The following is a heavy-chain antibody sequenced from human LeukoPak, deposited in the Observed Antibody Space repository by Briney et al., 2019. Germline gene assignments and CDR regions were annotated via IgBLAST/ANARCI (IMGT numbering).Heavy chain of an antibody. Sequence: PSETLSLTCSVSGGSVRTYYWAWIRQPPGKGLEWIGYMYYNENPYYNPSLKSRVSISVDTSKNQFSLKLGSLTAADTAVYYCARGRMVRGVLDIWGQGTMVTVSS. D-gene: IGHD3-10*01. CDR2: MYYNENP. V-gene: IGHV4-59*02. J-gene: IGHJ3*02. CDR3: ARGRMVRGVLDI. CDR1: GGSVRTYY.